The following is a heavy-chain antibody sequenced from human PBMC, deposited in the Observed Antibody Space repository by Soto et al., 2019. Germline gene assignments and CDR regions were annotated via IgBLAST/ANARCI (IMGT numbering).Heavy chain of an antibody. J-gene: IGHJ3*02. D-gene: IGHD3-22*01. V-gene: IGHV1-18*01. CDR1: GYTFTSYG. Sequence: QVPLVQSGAEVKKPGASVKVSSKASGYTFTSYGISWVRQAPGQGLEWMGWISAYNGNTNYAQKLQGRVTMTTDTSTSTAYMELRSLRSDDTAVYYCARDSSCYYYVVDAFDIWGQGTMVTVSS. CDR3: ARDSSCYYYVVDAFDI. CDR2: ISAYNGNT.